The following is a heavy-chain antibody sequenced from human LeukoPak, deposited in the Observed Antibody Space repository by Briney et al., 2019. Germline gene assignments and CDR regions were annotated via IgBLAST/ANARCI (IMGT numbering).Heavy chain of an antibody. V-gene: IGHV3-30*02. CDR3: AKDRESYLGY. CDR2: IRYDGSNK. CDR1: GFTFSSYG. J-gene: IGHJ4*02. Sequence: GGSLRLSCAASGFTFSSYGMHWVRQAPGKGLEWVAFIRYDGSNKYYADSVKGRFTISRDNSKNTLYLQMNSLRAEDTAVYYRAKDRESYLGYWGQGTLVTVSS.